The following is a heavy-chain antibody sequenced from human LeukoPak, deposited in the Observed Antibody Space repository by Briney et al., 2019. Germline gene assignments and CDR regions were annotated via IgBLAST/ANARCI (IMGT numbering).Heavy chain of an antibody. CDR3: ARGEYSGYDIPIDY. CDR1: GYTFTSYG. J-gene: IGHJ4*02. D-gene: IGHD5-12*01. CDR2: MNPNSGNT. V-gene: IGHV1-8*02. Sequence: SVKVSCKASGYTFTSYGISWVRQAPGQGLEWMGWMNPNSGNTGYAQKFQSRVAMTRNTSISTAYMELSSLRSEDTAVYYCARGEYSGYDIPIDYWGQGTLVTVSS.